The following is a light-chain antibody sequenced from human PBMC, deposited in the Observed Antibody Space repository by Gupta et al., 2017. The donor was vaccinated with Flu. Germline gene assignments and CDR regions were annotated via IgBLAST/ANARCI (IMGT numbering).Light chain of an antibody. Sequence: VTISCAATSGVVAIWYRVCWCQQHPGKAPNLILFEVSSRSSGISHRFSGSKSGNTASLTIAVLEAEDEADYYCIAFTNSNTWVFGGGTKVIVL. CDR1: SGVVAIWYR. CDR2: EVS. J-gene: IGLJ3*02. V-gene: IGLV2-14*01. CDR3: IAFTNSNTWV.